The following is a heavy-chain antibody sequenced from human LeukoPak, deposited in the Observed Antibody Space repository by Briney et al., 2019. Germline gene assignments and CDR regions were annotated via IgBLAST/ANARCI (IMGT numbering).Heavy chain of an antibody. J-gene: IGHJ6*03. Sequence: GGSLRLSCAASGFTFSSYSMNWVRQAPGKGLEWVSSISSSSSYIYYADSVKGRFTISRDNAKNSLYLQMNSLRAEDTAVYYCARAGGYYGSGSYSNYMDVWGKGTTVTVSS. V-gene: IGHV3-21*01. CDR2: ISSSSSYI. CDR3: ARAGGYYGSGSYSNYMDV. CDR1: GFTFSSYS. D-gene: IGHD3-10*01.